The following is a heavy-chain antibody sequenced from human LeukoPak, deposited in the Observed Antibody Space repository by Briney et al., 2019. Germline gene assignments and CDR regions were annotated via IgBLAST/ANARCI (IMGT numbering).Heavy chain of an antibody. CDR2: INPNSGGT. Sequence: GASVKVSCKASEYTFTGYYMHWVRQAPGQGLEWMGWINPNSGGTNYAQKFQGRVTMSRDTSISTAYMELSRLRSDDTAVYYCARETDPIEGATYYFDYWGQGTLVTVSS. CDR3: ARETDPIEGATYYFDY. CDR1: EYTFTGYY. V-gene: IGHV1-2*02. J-gene: IGHJ4*02. D-gene: IGHD1-26*01.